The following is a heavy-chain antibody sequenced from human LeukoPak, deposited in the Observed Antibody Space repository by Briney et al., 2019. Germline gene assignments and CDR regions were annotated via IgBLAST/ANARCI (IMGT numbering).Heavy chain of an antibody. CDR2: IWYDGSNK. V-gene: IGHV3-33*06. CDR3: AKELDSSGYFDY. J-gene: IGHJ4*02. D-gene: IGHD3-22*01. Sequence: GGSLRLSCAASGFTFSSYGMHWVRQAPGKRLEWVAVIWYDGSNKYYADSVKGRFTISRDNSKNTLYLQMNSLRAEDTAVYYCAKELDSSGYFDYWGQGTLVTVSS. CDR1: GFTFSSYG.